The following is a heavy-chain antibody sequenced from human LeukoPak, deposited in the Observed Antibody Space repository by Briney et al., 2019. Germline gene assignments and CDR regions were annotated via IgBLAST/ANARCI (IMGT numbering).Heavy chain of an antibody. CDR3: AKDGAGDYYYMDV. CDR2: IRYDGSNK. CDR1: GFTFSSYG. V-gene: IGHV3-30*02. D-gene: IGHD3-10*01. Sequence: GGSLRLSCAASGFTFSSYGMHWVRQAPGKGVEGVAFIRYDGSNKYYADSVKGRFTISRDNSKNTLYLQMNSLRAEDTAVYYCAKDGAGDYYYMDVWGKGTTVTVSS. J-gene: IGHJ6*03.